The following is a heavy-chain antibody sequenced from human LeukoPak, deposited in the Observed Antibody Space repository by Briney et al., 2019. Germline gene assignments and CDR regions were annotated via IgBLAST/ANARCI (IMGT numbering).Heavy chain of an antibody. J-gene: IGHJ4*02. CDR2: ISGSGGST. Sequence: GGSLRLSCAASGFTFSSYAMSWVRQAPGKGLEWVSAISGSGGSTYYADSVKGRFTISRDNSKNTLYLQMNSLRAEDTAVYYCAKDSDFGVVITGYFGYWGQGTLVTVSS. CDR3: AKDSDFGVVITGYFGY. CDR1: GFTFSSYA. D-gene: IGHD3-3*01. V-gene: IGHV3-23*01.